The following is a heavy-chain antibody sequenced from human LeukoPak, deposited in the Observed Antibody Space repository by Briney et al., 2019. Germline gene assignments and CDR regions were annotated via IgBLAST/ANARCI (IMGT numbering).Heavy chain of an antibody. Sequence: PGGSLRLSCAASGFTFSSYGMHWVRQAPGKGLEWVAVIWYDGSNKYYADSVKGRFTISRDNSKNTLYLQMNSLRSEDTAVYYCARDPEYGYCSGGSCYWGSWGQGTLVTVSS. CDR1: GFTFSSYG. CDR3: ARDPEYGYCSGGSCYWGS. J-gene: IGHJ5*02. CDR2: IWYDGSNK. D-gene: IGHD2-15*01. V-gene: IGHV3-33*01.